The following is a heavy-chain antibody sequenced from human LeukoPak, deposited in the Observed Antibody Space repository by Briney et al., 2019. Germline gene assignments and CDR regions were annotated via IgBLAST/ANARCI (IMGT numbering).Heavy chain of an antibody. Sequence: SETLSLTCTVSGGSITTSTYYWGWIRQPPGRGLEWIGYIHYSGATYYNPSLKSRLTMSVDTSKNQFSLRLSSVTAADTAVYYCARHPTHCSGGSCLDYWGQGTLVTVSS. CDR1: GGSITTSTYY. CDR2: IHYSGAT. J-gene: IGHJ4*02. V-gene: IGHV4-39*01. D-gene: IGHD2-15*01. CDR3: ARHPTHCSGGSCLDY.